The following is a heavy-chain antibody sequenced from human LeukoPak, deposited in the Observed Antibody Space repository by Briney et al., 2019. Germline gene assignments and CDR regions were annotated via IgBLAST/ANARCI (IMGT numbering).Heavy chain of an antibody. CDR1: GFTFSSYA. J-gene: IGHJ3*02. CDR2: ISGSGGST. V-gene: IGHV3-23*01. D-gene: IGHD3-3*01. Sequence: PGGSLRLSCAASGFTFSSYAMSWVRQAPGKGLEWVSVISGSGGSTYYADSVKGRFTISRDNSKNTLYLQMNSLRAEDTAVYYCAKGGPQPGYFTIFGVVISDAFDIWGQGTMVTVSS. CDR3: AKGGPQPGYFTIFGVVISDAFDI.